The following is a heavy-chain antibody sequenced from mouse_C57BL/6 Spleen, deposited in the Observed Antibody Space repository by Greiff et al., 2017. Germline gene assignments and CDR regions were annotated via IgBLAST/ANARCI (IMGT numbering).Heavy chain of an antibody. D-gene: IGHD1-1*01. V-gene: IGHV1-54*01. J-gene: IGHJ2*01. CDR2: INPGSGST. CDR1: GYAFTNYL. CDR3: ARSISTTVVAEDGYYFDY. Sequence: QVQLQQSGAELVRPGTSVKVSCKASGYAFTNYLIEWVQQRPGQGLAWIGVINPGSGSTNYNEKFKGKATLTAGKSSSTAYMQLSSLTSEDSAVYFGARSISTTVVAEDGYYFDYWGQGTTLTVSS.